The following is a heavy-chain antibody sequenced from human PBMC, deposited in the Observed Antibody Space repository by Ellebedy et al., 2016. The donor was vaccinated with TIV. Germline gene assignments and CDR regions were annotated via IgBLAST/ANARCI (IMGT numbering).Heavy chain of an antibody. V-gene: IGHV1-2*02. CDR1: GYTFTAYH. J-gene: IGHJ4*02. D-gene: IGHD6-13*01. CDR2: IYPYNGDT. CDR3: AALPYISRSSAY. Sequence: ASVKVSCKASGYTFTAYHIHWVRQAPGQGLEWMGWIYPYNGDTNYAQKFQGRVTMTRDTSTSTAYMELSSLRSDDTAVYYCAALPYISRSSAYWGQGTLVTVSS.